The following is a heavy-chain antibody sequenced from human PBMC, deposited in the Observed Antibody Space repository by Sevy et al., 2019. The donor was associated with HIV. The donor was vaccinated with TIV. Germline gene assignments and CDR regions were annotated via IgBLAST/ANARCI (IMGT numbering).Heavy chain of an antibody. D-gene: IGHD6-13*01. CDR2: INPNSGGT. V-gene: IGHV1-2*02. J-gene: IGHJ5*02. Sequence: ASVKVSCKASGYTFTDYYMYWVRQAPGQGLEWMGWINPNSGGTNYAQKFQGRVTMTRDTSISTAYMDLSRLRSDDTAMYYCARDPSRAAEGWFDPWGQGTLVTVSS. CDR3: ARDPSRAAEGWFDP. CDR1: GYTFTDYY.